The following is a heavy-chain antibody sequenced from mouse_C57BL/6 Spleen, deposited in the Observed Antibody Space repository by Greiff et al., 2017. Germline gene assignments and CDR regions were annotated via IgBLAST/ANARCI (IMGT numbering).Heavy chain of an antibody. D-gene: IGHD2-5*01. CDR2: IYPGSGST. CDR1: GYTFTSYW. Sequence: QVHVKQPGAELVKPGASVKMSCKASGYTFTSYWITWVKQRPGQGLEWIGDIYPGSGSTNYNEKFKSKATLTVDTSSSTAYMQLSSLTSEDSAVYYCARRVYSNYEDYWGQGTTLTVSS. CDR3: ARRVYSNYEDY. V-gene: IGHV1-55*01. J-gene: IGHJ2*01.